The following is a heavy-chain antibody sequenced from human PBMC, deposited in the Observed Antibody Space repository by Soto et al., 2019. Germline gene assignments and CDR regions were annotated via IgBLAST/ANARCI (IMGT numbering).Heavy chain of an antibody. CDR1: GGSFSDFA. D-gene: IGHD2-15*01. Sequence: QVQLAQSGAEMRKPGSSVKVSCRASGGSFSDFAFSWVRQAPGQGLEWTGGIIPMFAATKYAQRLQDRVTITADESTNTVYLALSSLTSEDTAIYYCARGGIAAVPAALSSYHDYTNYRFDSWGQGTLVTVSS. CDR2: IIPMFAAT. V-gene: IGHV1-69*01. CDR3: ARGGIAAVPAALSSYHDYTNYRFDS. J-gene: IGHJ4*02.